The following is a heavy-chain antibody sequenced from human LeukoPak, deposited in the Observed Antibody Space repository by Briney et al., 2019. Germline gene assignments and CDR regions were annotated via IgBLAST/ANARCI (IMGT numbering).Heavy chain of an antibody. V-gene: IGHV3-23*01. CDR3: AKDRSRVVTQASYGMDV. D-gene: IGHD4-23*01. CDR2: ISGSGGST. Sequence: GGSLRLSCAASGFTFSSYAMSWVRQAPGKGLEWVSAISGSGGSTYYADSVKGRFTISRDNSKNTLYLQMNSLRAEDTAVYYCAKDRSRVVTQASYGMDVWGQGTTVTVTS. J-gene: IGHJ6*02. CDR1: GFTFSSYA.